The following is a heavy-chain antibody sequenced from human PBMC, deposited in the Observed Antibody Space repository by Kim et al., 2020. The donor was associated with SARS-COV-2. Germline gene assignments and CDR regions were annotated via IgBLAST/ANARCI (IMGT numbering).Heavy chain of an antibody. CDR2: IYYSGST. V-gene: IGHV4-31*03. Sequence: SETLSLTCTVSGGSISSGGYYWSWIRQHPGKGLEWIGYIYYSGSTYYDPSLKSRATISVDTSKNQFSLKLSSVTAADTAVYYCVRVRTHSNIVVVPVTNWVDPWGQGTLVTVSS. CDR3: VRVRTHSNIVVVPVTNWVDP. CDR1: GGSISSGGYY. J-gene: IGHJ5*02. D-gene: IGHD2-2*01.